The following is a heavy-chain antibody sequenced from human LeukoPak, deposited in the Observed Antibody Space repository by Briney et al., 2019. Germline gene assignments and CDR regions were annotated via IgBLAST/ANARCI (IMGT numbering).Heavy chain of an antibody. J-gene: IGHJ6*03. V-gene: IGHV4-39*07. CDR1: GGSISSSSYY. D-gene: IGHD2-15*01. CDR2: IYYSGST. Sequence: SETLSLTCTVSGGSISSSSYYWGWIRQPPGKGLEWIGSIYYSGSTYYNPSLKSRVTISVDTSKNQFSLKLNSVTAADTAVYYCARGRWLLRSYYYYYYMDVWGKGTTVTVSS. CDR3: ARGRWLLRSYYYYYYMDV.